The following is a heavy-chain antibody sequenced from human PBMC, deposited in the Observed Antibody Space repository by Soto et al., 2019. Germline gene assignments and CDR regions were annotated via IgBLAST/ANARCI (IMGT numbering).Heavy chain of an antibody. J-gene: IGHJ6*02. CDR1: GFTFSSYA. Sequence: EVQLVESGGGLVQPGGSLRLPCAASGFTFSSYAMSWVRQAPGKGLEWVSAISGSGGSTYYADSVKGRFTISRDNSKNTLYLQMNSLRAEDTAVYYCAKDLNDSSGYYLYYYYYGMDVWGQGTTVTVSS. CDR3: AKDLNDSSGYYLYYYYYGMDV. V-gene: IGHV3-23*04. D-gene: IGHD3-22*01. CDR2: ISGSGGST.